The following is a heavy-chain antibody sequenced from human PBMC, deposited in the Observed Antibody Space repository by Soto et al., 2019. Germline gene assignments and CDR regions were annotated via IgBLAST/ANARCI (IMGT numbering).Heavy chain of an antibody. CDR2: ISGSGGST. V-gene: IGHV3-23*01. CDR1: GFTFSNAS. Sequence: PGGSLRLSCAASGFTFSNASINWVRQAPGKGLEWVSAISGSGGSTYYADSVKGRFTISRDNSKNTLYLQMNSLRAEDTAVYYCAKVISSAPPDYWGQGTLVTVSS. J-gene: IGHJ4*02. D-gene: IGHD3-16*02. CDR3: AKVISSAPPDY.